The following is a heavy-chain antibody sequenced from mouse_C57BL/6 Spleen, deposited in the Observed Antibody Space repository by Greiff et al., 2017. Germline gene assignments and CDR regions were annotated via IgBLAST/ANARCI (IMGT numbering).Heavy chain of an antibody. CDR2: ISDGGSYT. J-gene: IGHJ2*01. V-gene: IGHV5-4*01. CDR1: GFTFSSYA. D-gene: IGHD2-5*01. Sequence: EVKLMESGGGLVKPGGSLKLSCAASGFTFSSYAMSWVRQTPEKRLEWVATISDGGSYTYYPDNVKGRFTISRDNAKNNLYLQMSHLKSEDTAMYYCARDESNSYFDYWGQGTTLTVSS. CDR3: ARDESNSYFDY.